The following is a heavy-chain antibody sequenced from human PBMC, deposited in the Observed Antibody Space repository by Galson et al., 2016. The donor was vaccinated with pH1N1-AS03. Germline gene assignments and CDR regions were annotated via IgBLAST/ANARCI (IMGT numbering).Heavy chain of an antibody. J-gene: IGHJ4*02. CDR1: GDSVSSRFYY. CDR3: ARRDRVLTAASTRAEGGDY. Sequence: SETLSLTCTVSGDSVSSRFYYWDWIRQSPGKGLEWIGSIYHSGSTYYNPSLKLRVTISIDTYKNQFSLKLNTVTAADTAVYDCARRDRVLTAASTRAEGGDYWGQGTLVTVSS. CDR2: IYHSGST. D-gene: IGHD6-13*01. V-gene: IGHV4-39*01.